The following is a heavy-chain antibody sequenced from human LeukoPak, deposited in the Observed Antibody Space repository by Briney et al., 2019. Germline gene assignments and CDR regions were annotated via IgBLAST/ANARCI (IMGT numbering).Heavy chain of an antibody. Sequence: SETLSLTCTVSGGSISSHYWSWIRQPPGKGLEWIGYIYYSGSTNYNPSLKSRVTISVDTSKNQFSPKLSSVTAADTAVYYCARDMPSYYDSSGYYFYGMDVWGQGTTVTVSS. CDR3: ARDMPSYYDSSGYYFYGMDV. V-gene: IGHV4-59*11. J-gene: IGHJ6*02. D-gene: IGHD3-22*01. CDR2: IYYSGST. CDR1: GGSISSHY.